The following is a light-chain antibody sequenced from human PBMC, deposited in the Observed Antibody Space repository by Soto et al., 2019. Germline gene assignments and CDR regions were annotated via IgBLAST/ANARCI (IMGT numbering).Light chain of an antibody. J-gene: IGKJ4*01. CDR1: QSVSSSY. CDR2: GAS. V-gene: IGKV3-20*01. CDR3: QQYGSSPLT. Sequence: EIVLTQSPGTLSLSPGERATLSCRASQSVSSSYLAWYQQKPGQAPRLLIYGASSMATGIPDRFSGSGSGTDFTLTISRLEPEDFAVYYCQQYGSSPLTFGGGTKWIS.